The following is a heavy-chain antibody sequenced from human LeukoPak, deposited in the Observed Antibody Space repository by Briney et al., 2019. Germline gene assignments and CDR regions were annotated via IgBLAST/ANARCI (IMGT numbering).Heavy chain of an antibody. Sequence: GGSLRLSCAASGFTFSGCGMHWVRQVPGKGLEWVAFIWYDGRDKYYADSVKGQFTISRDNSKNTLYLQMNSLRAEDTAVYYCAKDPYSYGSYFDYWGQGTLVTVSS. CDR2: IWYDGRDK. V-gene: IGHV3-30*02. CDR1: GFTFSGCG. J-gene: IGHJ4*02. CDR3: AKDPYSYGSYFDY. D-gene: IGHD5-18*01.